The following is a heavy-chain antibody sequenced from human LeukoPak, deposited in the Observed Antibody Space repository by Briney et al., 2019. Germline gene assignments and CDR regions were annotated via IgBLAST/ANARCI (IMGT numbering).Heavy chain of an antibody. CDR2: IQHGGTT. D-gene: IGHD2-15*01. J-gene: IGHJ4*02. V-gene: IGHV3-15*01. CDR3: TTVTHFYL. CDR1: GFSFNGAW. Sequence: PGGSLRLSCATSGFSFNGAWLSWVRQAPGKGLEWISRIQHGGTTDYAAPVKGRFTISRDDSKATLYLQMNSLKTEDTAIYYCTTVTHFYLGGQGTLVTVSS.